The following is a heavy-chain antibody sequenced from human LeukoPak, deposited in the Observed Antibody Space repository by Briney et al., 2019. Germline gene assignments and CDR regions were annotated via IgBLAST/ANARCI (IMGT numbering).Heavy chain of an antibody. Sequence: SQTLSLTCTVSGGSISSGSYYWSWIRQPAGKGLEWIGRIYTSGSTNYNPSLKSRVTISVDTSKNQFSLKLSSVTAADTAVYYCARGGGYDRIWFDPWGQGTLVTVSS. D-gene: IGHD5-12*01. J-gene: IGHJ5*02. CDR1: GGSISSGSYY. V-gene: IGHV4-61*02. CDR3: ARGGGYDRIWFDP. CDR2: IYTSGST.